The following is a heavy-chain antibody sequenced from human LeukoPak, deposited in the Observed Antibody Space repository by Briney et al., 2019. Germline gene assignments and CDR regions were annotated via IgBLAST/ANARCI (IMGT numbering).Heavy chain of an antibody. D-gene: IGHD3-16*01. J-gene: IGHJ5*02. V-gene: IGHV4-31*03. CDR2: IYYSGTT. CDR1: GDSISSGGYY. CDR3: ARLSDVEGWFDP. Sequence: SQTLSLTCTVSGDSISSGGYYWSWIRQHPGKGLEWIGYIYYSGTTYYNPSLKSRVTISLDRSENQFSLQLTSVTAADTAVYYCARLSDVEGWFDPWGQGTLVTVSS.